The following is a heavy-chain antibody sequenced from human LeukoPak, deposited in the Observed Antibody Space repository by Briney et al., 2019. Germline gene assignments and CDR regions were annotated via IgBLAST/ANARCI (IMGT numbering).Heavy chain of an antibody. J-gene: IGHJ4*02. Sequence: PGGSLRLSCAASGFTFSSYAMSWVRQAPGKGLEWVSRINSDGSSTSYADSVKGRFTISRDNAKNTLYLQMNSLRAEDTAVYYCASSGIAVAGTRYFDYWGQGTLVTVSS. CDR3: ASSGIAVAGTRYFDY. CDR2: INSDGSST. CDR1: GFTFSSYA. D-gene: IGHD6-19*01. V-gene: IGHV3-74*01.